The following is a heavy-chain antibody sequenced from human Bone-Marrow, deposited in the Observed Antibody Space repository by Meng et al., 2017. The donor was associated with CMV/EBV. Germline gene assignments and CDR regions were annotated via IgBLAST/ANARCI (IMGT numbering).Heavy chain of an antibody. CDR3: ARNATQRFLEWLSNYYYYGMDV. CDR2: ISSSSSYI. CDR1: GFTFSSYS. D-gene: IGHD3-3*01. V-gene: IGHV3-21*04. J-gene: IGHJ6*02. Sequence: GESLKISCAASGFTFSSYSMNWVRQAPGKGLECVSSISSSSSYIYYADSVKGRFTISRDNAKNSLYLQMNSLRAEDTALYHCARNATQRFLEWLSNYYYYGMDVWGQGTTVTVSS.